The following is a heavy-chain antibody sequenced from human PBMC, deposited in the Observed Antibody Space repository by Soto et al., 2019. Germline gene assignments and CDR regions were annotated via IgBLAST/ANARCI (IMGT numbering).Heavy chain of an antibody. V-gene: IGHV1-18*01. Sequence: ASVKVSCKASGYTFTNYGISWVRQAPGQGLEWMGWISAYNGNTDYAQKFQGRVTMTTDTSTSTVYMELGSLRSDDTAVYFCARAASLSYYYAVDVWGQGTTVTVSS. CDR3: ARAASLSYYYAVDV. CDR1: GYTFTNYG. J-gene: IGHJ6*02. CDR2: ISAYNGNT.